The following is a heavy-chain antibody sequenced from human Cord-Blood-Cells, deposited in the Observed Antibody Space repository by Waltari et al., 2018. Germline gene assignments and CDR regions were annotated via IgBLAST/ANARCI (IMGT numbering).Heavy chain of an antibody. CDR2: CDPEDGET. J-gene: IGHJ4*02. D-gene: IGHD3-10*01. CDR3: ATDPYYYGSGSYYNY. CDR1: GYTLTELS. V-gene: IGHV1-24*01. Sequence: QVQLVQSGAEVKKPGASVKLSCKVSGYTLTELSMHWVRQAPGKGLERMGCCDPEDGETIYTQKFQGSGTMTEDTSTDTAYMELSSLRSEDTAVYYCATDPYYYGSGSYYNYWGQGTLVTVSS.